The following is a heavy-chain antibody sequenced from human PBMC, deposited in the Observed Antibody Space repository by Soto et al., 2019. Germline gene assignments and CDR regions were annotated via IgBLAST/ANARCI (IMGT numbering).Heavy chain of an antibody. CDR1: GGSISSYY. J-gene: IGHJ6*03. V-gene: IGHV4-59*01. Sequence: TLSLTCTVSGGSISSYYWSWIRQPPGKGLEWIGYIYYSGSTNYNPTLKSRVTISVDTSKNQFSLKLSSVTAADTAVYYCARGAYYYYYMDVWGKGTTVT. CDR3: ARGAYYYYYMDV. CDR2: IYYSGST.